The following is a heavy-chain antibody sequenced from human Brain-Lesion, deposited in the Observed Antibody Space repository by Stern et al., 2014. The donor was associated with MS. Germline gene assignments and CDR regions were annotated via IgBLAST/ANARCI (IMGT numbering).Heavy chain of an antibody. D-gene: IGHD6-13*01. CDR2: SDHSGST. CDR3: ARFPASRPHVFDS. V-gene: IGHV4-4*02. Sequence: VQLEESGPGLVKPSGTLSLTCAVSGGSISSSNWWSWVRQSPGKGLEWIGESDHSGSTIYNPSLKSRVTVSVDKSKNRFSLNRRSVPAADTAVYFCARFPASRPHVFDSWGQGTLVTVSS. J-gene: IGHJ4*02. CDR1: GGSISSSNW.